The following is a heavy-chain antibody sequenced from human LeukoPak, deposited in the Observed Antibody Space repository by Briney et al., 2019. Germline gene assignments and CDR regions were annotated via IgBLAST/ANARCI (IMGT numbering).Heavy chain of an antibody. CDR1: GYTFTGYY. V-gene: IGHV1-18*04. J-gene: IGHJ3*02. Sequence: ASVKVSCKASGYTFTGYYIHWVRQAPGQGLEWMGWISAYNGNTNYAQKLQGRVTMTTDTSTSTAYMELRSLRSDDTAVYYCARIGRATVVKGAFDIWGQGTMVTVSS. CDR2: ISAYNGNT. CDR3: ARIGRATVVKGAFDI. D-gene: IGHD4-23*01.